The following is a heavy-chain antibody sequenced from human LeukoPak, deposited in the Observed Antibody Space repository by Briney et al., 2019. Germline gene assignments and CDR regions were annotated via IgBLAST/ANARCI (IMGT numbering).Heavy chain of an antibody. CDR3: ARDWDSRNDYFDP. V-gene: IGHV1-18*01. Sequence: ASVKVSCKASGYTFTRYGISWVRQAPGQGLEWMGWTSAHNDDTNYAETLQGRLTMTTDISTSTAYMELTSLRSDDTAVYFCARDWDSRNDYFDPWGQGTPVIVSS. J-gene: IGHJ4*02. CDR2: TSAHNDDT. CDR1: GYTFTRYG. D-gene: IGHD1-1*01.